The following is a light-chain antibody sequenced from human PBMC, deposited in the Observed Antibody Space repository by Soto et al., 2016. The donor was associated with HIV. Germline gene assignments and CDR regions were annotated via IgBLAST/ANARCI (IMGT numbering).Light chain of an antibody. CDR3: QQYYTYSYT. CDR2: KAS. J-gene: IGKJ2*01. CDR1: QSISSW. Sequence: DIQMTQSPSTLSASVGDRVTITCRASQSISSWLAWYQQKPGKAPKLLIYKASGLESGVPSRFSGSGSGTEFTLTISSLQPDDFATYYCQQYYTYSYTFGPGDQAGDQT. V-gene: IGKV1-5*03.